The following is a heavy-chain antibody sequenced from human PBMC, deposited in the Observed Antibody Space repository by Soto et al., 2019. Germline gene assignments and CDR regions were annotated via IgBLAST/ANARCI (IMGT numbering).Heavy chain of an antibody. Sequence: PGESLKISCKGSGYSFTSYWIGWVRQMPGKGLEWMGIIYPGDSDTRYSPSFQGQVTISADKSISTAYLQWSSLKASDTAMYYCAIHRAYDLLTSDDDAFDIWGQGTMVTVSS. D-gene: IGHD3-9*01. CDR3: AIHRAYDLLTSDDDAFDI. CDR2: IYPGDSDT. CDR1: GYSFTSYW. J-gene: IGHJ3*02. V-gene: IGHV5-51*01.